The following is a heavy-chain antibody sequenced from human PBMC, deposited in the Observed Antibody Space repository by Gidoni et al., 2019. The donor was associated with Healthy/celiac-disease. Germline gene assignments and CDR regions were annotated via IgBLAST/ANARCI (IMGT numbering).Heavy chain of an antibody. V-gene: IGHV3-48*04. D-gene: IGHD6-6*01. J-gene: IGHJ6*02. CDR3: ARSEYEEYYYYYGMDV. CDR2: ISSSSSTI. Sequence: EVQLVESGGGLVQPGGSLRLSCAASGFTFSSYSMNWVRQAPGKGLEWVSYISSSSSTIYYADSVKGRFTISRDNAKNSLYLQMNSLRAEDTAVYYCARSEYEEYYYYYGMDVWGQGTTVTVSS. CDR1: GFTFSSYS.